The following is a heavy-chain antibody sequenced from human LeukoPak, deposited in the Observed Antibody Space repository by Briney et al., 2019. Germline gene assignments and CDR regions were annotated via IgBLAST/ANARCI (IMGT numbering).Heavy chain of an antibody. CDR1: GGSVTGGGYY. D-gene: IGHD2-8*01. J-gene: IGHJ5*02. V-gene: IGHV3-53*04. Sequence: PSGTLSLTCSVSGGSVTGGGYYWSWHRQAPGKGLVWLSVIYSGGSTYYADSVKGLFTISRHNSKNTLYLQMNSLRAEDTAVYYCARVAGYCTNGVCTPGWFDPWGQGTLVTVSS. CDR2: IYSGGST. CDR3: ARVAGYCTNGVCTPGWFDP.